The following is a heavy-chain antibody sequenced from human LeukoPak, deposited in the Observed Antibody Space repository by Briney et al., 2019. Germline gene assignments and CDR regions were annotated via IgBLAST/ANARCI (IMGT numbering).Heavy chain of an antibody. D-gene: IGHD1-26*01. J-gene: IGHJ4*02. CDR2: ISYDGSNK. V-gene: IGHV3-30*18. Sequence: GGSLRLSCAASGFTSSSYGMHWVRQAPGKGLEWVAVISYDGSNKYYADSVKGRFTISRDNSKNTLYLQMNSLRAEDTAVYYCAKDFEWETHYFDYWGQGTLVTVSS. CDR1: GFTSSSYG. CDR3: AKDFEWETHYFDY.